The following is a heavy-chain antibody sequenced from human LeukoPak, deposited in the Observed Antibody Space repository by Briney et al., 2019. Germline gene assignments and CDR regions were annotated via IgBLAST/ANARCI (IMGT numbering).Heavy chain of an antibody. V-gene: IGHV3-21*01. CDR2: ISSSSSYI. Sequence: GGSLRLSCAASGFTFSSYSMNWVRQAPGKGLEWVSSISSSSSYIYYADSVKGRFTISRDNAKNSLYLQMNSLRVEDTAVYYCAAPRGGVVPAAIGAFDLWGQGTMVTVSS. CDR1: GFTFSSYS. D-gene: IGHD2-2*01. J-gene: IGHJ3*01. CDR3: AAPRGGVVPAAIGAFDL.